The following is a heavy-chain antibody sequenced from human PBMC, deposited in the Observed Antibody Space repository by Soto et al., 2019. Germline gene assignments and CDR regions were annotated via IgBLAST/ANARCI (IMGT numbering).Heavy chain of an antibody. CDR1: GGSFSGYY. CDR2: INHSGST. CDR3: ARGRSKWRSYYYYGMDV. D-gene: IGHD5-12*01. V-gene: IGHV4-34*01. Sequence: SETLSLTCAVYGGSFSGYYWSWIRQPPGKGLEWIGEINHSGSTNYNPSLKSRVTMSVDTSKNQFSLKLSSVTAADTAVYYCARGRSKWRSYYYYGMDVWGQGTTVTVSS. J-gene: IGHJ6*02.